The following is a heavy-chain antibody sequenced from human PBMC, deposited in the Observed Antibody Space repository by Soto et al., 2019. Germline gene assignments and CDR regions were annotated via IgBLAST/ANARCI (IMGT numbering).Heavy chain of an antibody. D-gene: IGHD6-13*01. Sequence: GASVKVSFKSSGYTFTSYGISWVRQAPGQGLEWMGWISAYNGNTNYAQKLQGRVTMTTDTSTSTAYMELRSLRSDDTAVYYCARVDSSSWPIWYYYYYGMDVWGQGXTVTVSS. V-gene: IGHV1-18*04. CDR1: GYTFTSYG. CDR3: ARVDSSSWPIWYYYYYGMDV. J-gene: IGHJ6*02. CDR2: ISAYNGNT.